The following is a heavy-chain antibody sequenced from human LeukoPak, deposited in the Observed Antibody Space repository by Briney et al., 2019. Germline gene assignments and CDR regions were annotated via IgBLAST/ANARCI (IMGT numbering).Heavy chain of an antibody. J-gene: IGHJ4*02. D-gene: IGHD3-22*01. CDR3: ARGQSYDSSGYYPLPP. Sequence: ASVKVSCKASGYTFTDYYMHWLRQAPGQGLEWMGWINPNSGGTNYAQKFQGRVTMTRDTSISTAYMELSRLRSDDTAVYYCARGQSYDSSGYYPLPPWGQGTLVTVSS. CDR1: GYTFTDYY. V-gene: IGHV1-2*02. CDR2: INPNSGGT.